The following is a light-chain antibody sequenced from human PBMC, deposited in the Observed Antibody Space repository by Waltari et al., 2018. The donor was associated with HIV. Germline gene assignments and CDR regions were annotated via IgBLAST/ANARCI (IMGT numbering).Light chain of an antibody. Sequence: IQMTQSPSSLSASIGDTVTITCRASQGIGIDLGWYQQRPGKAPNRLVYAASGLQTGVPPRFSGSGSGTDFTLTISSLQPEDFATYYCLQHNSYPYTVGQGTKLEIK. J-gene: IGKJ2*01. CDR1: QGIGID. CDR2: AAS. CDR3: LQHNSYPYT. V-gene: IGKV1-17*01.